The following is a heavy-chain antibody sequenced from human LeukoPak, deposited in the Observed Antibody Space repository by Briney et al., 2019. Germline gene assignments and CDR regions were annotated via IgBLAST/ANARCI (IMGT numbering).Heavy chain of an antibody. D-gene: IGHD1-26*01. CDR2: INPNSGGT. J-gene: IGHJ4*02. CDR1: GYTFTGYY. V-gene: IGHV1-2*06. CDR3: ARDYTRSGSYSPPGY. Sequence: ASVKVSCXASGYTFTGYYMHWVRQAPGQGLEWMARINPNSGGTNYAQKFQGRVTMTRDTSTSTVYMELSSLRSEDTAVYYCARDYTRSGSYSPPGYWGQGTLVTVSS.